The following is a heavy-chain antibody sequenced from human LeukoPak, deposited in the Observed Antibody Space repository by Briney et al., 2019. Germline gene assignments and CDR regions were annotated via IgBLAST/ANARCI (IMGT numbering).Heavy chain of an antibody. D-gene: IGHD3-10*02. V-gene: IGHV3-7*01. J-gene: IGHJ6*04. CDR3: AELGITMIGGV. CDR1: GFSFSSYW. Sequence: GGSLRLSCAASGFSFSSYWMSWVRRAPGKGLEWVASIKHDASEKHYVDSVKGRFTISRDNAKNSLYLQMNSLRAEDTAVYYCAELGITMIGGVWGKGTTVTISS. CDR2: IKHDASEK.